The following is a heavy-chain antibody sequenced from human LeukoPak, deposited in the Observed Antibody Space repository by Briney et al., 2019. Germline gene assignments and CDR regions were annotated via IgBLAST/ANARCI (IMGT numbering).Heavy chain of an antibody. CDR3: TRYNNDHFDY. CDR1: GFTFGGYG. D-gene: IGHD1-14*01. CDR2: IAYDGSRA. Sequence: GGSLRLSCAGSGFTFGGYGMHWFRQTPGKGLEWVAVIAYDGSRAFYADSVKGRFTISRDSSKNTMSVQMDDLRAEDTAVYYCTRYNNDHFDYWGQGTLVTVSS. J-gene: IGHJ4*02. V-gene: IGHV3-33*01.